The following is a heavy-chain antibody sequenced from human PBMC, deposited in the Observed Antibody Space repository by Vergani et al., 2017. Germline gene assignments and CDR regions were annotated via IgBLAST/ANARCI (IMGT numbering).Heavy chain of an antibody. V-gene: IGHV4-4*07. Sequence: QVQLQESGPGLVKPPGTLSLTCSASGAPISYWCWSWLRQPAGKGLEWIGRLCPSGSTNYKTSLKSRVTMSIDTSKNQFSLKLTSVTAADTAVYYCVRARRTCSGDDCPRYVFDYWGQGALVTVSS. CDR2: LCPSGST. CDR3: VRARRTCSGDDCPRYVFDY. CDR1: GAPISYWC. D-gene: IGHD2-21*02. J-gene: IGHJ4*02.